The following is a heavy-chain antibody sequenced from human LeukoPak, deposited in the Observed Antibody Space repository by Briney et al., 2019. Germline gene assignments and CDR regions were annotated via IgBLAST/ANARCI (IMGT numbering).Heavy chain of an antibody. CDR2: ISSSSSYI. D-gene: IGHD3-10*01. Sequence: GGSLRLSCAASGFTFSSYSMNWVRQAPGKGLEWVSSISSSSSYIYYADSVKGRFTISRDNAKNSLYLQMNSLRAEDTVVYYCARERGDAFDIWGQGTMVTVSS. J-gene: IGHJ3*02. V-gene: IGHV3-21*01. CDR3: ARERGDAFDI. CDR1: GFTFSSYS.